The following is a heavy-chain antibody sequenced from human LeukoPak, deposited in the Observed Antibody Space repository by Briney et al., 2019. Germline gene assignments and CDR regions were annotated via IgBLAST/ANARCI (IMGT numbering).Heavy chain of an antibody. V-gene: IGHV4-39*01. CDR3: ARLRIWSGRYGSGSN. CDR2: IYYSGST. Sequence: WVRQAPGKGLEWIGSIYYSGSTYYNPSLKSRVTISVDTSKNQFSLKLSSVTAADTAVYYCARLRIWSGRYGSGSNWGQGTLVTVSS. D-gene: IGHD3-10*01. J-gene: IGHJ4*02.